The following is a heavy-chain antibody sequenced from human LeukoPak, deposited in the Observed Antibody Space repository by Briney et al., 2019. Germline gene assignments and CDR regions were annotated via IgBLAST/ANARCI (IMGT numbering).Heavy chain of an antibody. J-gene: IGHJ4*02. V-gene: IGHV3-53*01. Sequence: GGSLRLSCAASGFTVSSNYMSWVRQAPGKGLEWVSVIYSGGSTYYADSVKGRFTISRDNSKNTLYLQMNSLRAEDTAVYYCARAVVGAAFDYRGQGTLVTVSS. CDR1: GFTVSSNY. CDR3: ARAVVGAAFDY. CDR2: IYSGGST. D-gene: IGHD1-26*01.